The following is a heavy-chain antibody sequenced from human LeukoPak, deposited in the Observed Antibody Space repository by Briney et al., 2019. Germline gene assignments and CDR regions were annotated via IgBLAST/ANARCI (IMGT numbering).Heavy chain of an antibody. V-gene: IGHV1-8*01. D-gene: IGHD6-19*01. Sequence: ASVKVSCKASGYTFTSYDINWVRQATGQGLEWMGWMNPNSGNTGYAQKFQGRVTITADKSTSTAYMELSSLRSEDTAVYYCARDSYYSSGWYDDYWGQGTLVTVSS. CDR2: MNPNSGNT. CDR3: ARDSYYSSGWYDDY. CDR1: GYTFTSYD. J-gene: IGHJ4*02.